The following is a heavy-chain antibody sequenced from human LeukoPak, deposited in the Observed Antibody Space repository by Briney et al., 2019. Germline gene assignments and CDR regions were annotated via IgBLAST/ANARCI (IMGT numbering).Heavy chain of an antibody. CDR1: GYTFTSYG. D-gene: IGHD2-2*02. CDR3: ARLAVVVPAAIWESGWFDP. J-gene: IGHJ5*02. V-gene: IGHV1-69*04. Sequence: GASVKVSCKASGYTFTSYGISWVRQAPGQGLEWMGRIIPILGIANYAQKFQGRVTITADKSTSTAYMELSSLRSEDTAVYYCARLAVVVPAAIWESGWFDPWGQGTLVTVSS. CDR2: IIPILGIA.